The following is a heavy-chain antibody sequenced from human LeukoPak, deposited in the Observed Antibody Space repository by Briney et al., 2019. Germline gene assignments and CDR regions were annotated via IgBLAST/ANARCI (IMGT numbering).Heavy chain of an antibody. CDR1: GYTFTNYA. D-gene: IGHD3-22*01. Sequence: ASVKVSCKASGYTFTNYAMHWVRQAPGQRPEWMGWINTGDGNTKYSQKFQGRVTMSRDTSISTAYMELSRLRSDDTAVYYCAREINSSAYYWGQGALVTASS. V-gene: IGHV1-3*04. J-gene: IGHJ4*02. CDR3: AREINSSAYY. CDR2: INTGDGNT.